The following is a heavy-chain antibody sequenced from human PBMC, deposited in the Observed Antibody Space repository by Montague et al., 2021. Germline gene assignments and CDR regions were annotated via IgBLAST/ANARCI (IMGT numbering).Heavy chain of an antibody. Sequence: TLSLTCTVSGYSLSSVGYSWTWIRQHPGKGLEWIGYMYYSGSTYYNPSLKSRVTISGDTSKNHFSLRLTSVTAADTAVYYCARGRLATGDFDYWGQGTLVTVSS. CDR1: GYSLSSVGYS. V-gene: IGHV4-31*03. CDR3: ARGRLATGDFDY. CDR2: MYYSGST. J-gene: IGHJ4*02. D-gene: IGHD6-13*01.